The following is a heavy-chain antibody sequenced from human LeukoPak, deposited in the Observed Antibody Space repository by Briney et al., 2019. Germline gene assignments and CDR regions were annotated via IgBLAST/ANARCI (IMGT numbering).Heavy chain of an antibody. D-gene: IGHD3-10*01. CDR3: ARDSGFTMVRGAIDP. J-gene: IGHJ5*02. CDR2: FSGSGGST. V-gene: IGHV3-23*01. Sequence: GGSLRLSCAASGFTFSSDAMSWGRQAPGKGLECSSGFSGSGGSTYYADSVKGRFTISRDNSKNTLYLHMNSLRAEDTAVYYCARDSGFTMVRGAIDPWGQGTLVTVSS. CDR1: GFTFSSDA.